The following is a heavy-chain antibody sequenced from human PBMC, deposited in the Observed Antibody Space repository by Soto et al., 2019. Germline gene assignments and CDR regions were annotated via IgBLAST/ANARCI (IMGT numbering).Heavy chain of an antibody. CDR2: INPNNGKT. D-gene: IGHD3-10*01. V-gene: IGHV1-18*01. Sequence: QGQLVQSGGEVKKPGASVKVFRKASGYTFNDYGISWVRQAPGQGLEYMGWINPNNGKTHYAQNYQGRVTMTTDTSTSTAYMELRSLISDDTAVYYCARGSQFGEICLGLDWGQGTLVTVSS. J-gene: IGHJ4*02. CDR1: GYTFNDYG. CDR3: ARGSQFGEICLGLD.